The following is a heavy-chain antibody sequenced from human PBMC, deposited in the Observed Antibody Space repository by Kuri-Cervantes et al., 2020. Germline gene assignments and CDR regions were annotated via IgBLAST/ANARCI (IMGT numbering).Heavy chain of an antibody. Sequence: LSLTCAASGFTFSDYYMSWIRRAPGKGLEWVAVISYDGSNKYYADSVKGRFTISRDNSKNTLYLQMSSLRAEDTAVYYCAKDGAKWARYYFDYWGQGTLVTVSS. CDR1: GFTFSDYY. V-gene: IGHV3-30*18. CDR3: AKDGAKWARYYFDY. J-gene: IGHJ4*02. CDR2: ISYDGSNK. D-gene: IGHD1-26*01.